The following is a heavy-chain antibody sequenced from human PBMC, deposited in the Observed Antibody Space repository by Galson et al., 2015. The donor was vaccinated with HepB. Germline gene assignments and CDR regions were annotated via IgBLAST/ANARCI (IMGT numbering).Heavy chain of an antibody. J-gene: IGHJ4*02. D-gene: IGHD4-17*01. Sequence: SVKVSCKASGYTFTSYAMHWVRQAPGQRLEWMGWINAGNGNTKYSQKFQGRVTITRDTSASTAYMELSSLRSEDTAVYYCAISPLTTVTTFDHWGQGTLVTVSS. CDR3: AISPLTTVTTFDH. V-gene: IGHV1-3*01. CDR2: INAGNGNT. CDR1: GYTFTSYA.